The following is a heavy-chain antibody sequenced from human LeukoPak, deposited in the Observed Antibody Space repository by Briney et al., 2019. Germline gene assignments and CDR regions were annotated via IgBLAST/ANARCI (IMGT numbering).Heavy chain of an antibody. J-gene: IGHJ3*02. Sequence: GASLTLSCTASGYTFTGYYMHWVRQAPGQGLEWMGWINPNSGGTNYAQKFQGSVTITRDTSISTAYMELSRLRSDDTAVYYCARGPSPRGDIDIWGQGTMVTVSS. CDR3: ARGPSPRGDIDI. CDR1: GYTFTGYY. D-gene: IGHD3-10*01. CDR2: INPNSGGT. V-gene: IGHV1-2*02.